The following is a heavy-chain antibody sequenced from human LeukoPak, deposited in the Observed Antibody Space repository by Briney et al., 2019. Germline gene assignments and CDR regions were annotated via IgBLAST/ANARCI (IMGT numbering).Heavy chain of an antibody. CDR3: ARHVASGWYEVAFDI. V-gene: IGHV4-59*08. CDR1: GGSISSYY. CDR2: IYYSGST. D-gene: IGHD6-19*01. Sequence: SETLSLTCTVSGGSISSYYWSWIRQPPGKGLEWIGYIYYSGSTNYNPSLKSRVTISVDTSKNQFSLKLSSVTAADTAVYYCARHVASGWYEVAFDIWGQGTMVTVSS. J-gene: IGHJ3*02.